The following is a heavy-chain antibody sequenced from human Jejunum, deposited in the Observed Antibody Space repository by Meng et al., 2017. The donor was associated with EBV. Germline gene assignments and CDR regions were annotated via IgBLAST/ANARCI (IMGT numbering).Heavy chain of an antibody. Sequence: QITLKESGPTQXXXXXTXTLXXXFSGFSLPTYGMGVGWVRQPPGKALEWLALVYWDDDKRYSPSLKSRLTITKDTSKNQVVLTMTHMDPVDTATYYCVPSSISYGFWFDPWGQGTLVTVSS. CDR1: GFSLPTYGMG. J-gene: IGHJ5*02. V-gene: IGHV2-5*02. D-gene: IGHD1-26*01. CDR2: VYWDDDK. CDR3: VPSSISYGFWFDP.